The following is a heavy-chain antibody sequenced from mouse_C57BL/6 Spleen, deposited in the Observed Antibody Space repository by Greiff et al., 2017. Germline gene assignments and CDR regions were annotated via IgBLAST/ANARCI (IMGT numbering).Heavy chain of an antibody. CDR1: GFTFSSYA. CDR2: ISSGGDYI. J-gene: IGHJ1*03. D-gene: IGHD1-1*01. V-gene: IGHV5-9-1*02. Sequence: EVQLVESGEGLVKPGGSLKLSCAASGFTFSSYAMSWVRQTPEKRLEWVAYISSGGDYIYYADTVKGRFTISRDNARNTLYLQMSSLKSEDTAMYYCTRDKALRGYFDVWGTGTTVTVSS. CDR3: TRDKALRGYFDV.